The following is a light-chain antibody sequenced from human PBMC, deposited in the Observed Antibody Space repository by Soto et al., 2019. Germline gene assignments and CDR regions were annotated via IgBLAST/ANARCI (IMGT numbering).Light chain of an antibody. CDR2: EGS. CDR1: SSDVGSYNL. Sequence: QSVLTQPASVSGSPGQSITISCTGTSSDVGSYNLVPWYQQHPGKAPKLMIYEGSKRPSGVSNRFSGSKSGNTASLTISGLQAEDEADYYCCSYAGSSTFALYVFGTGTKVTVL. CDR3: CSYAGSSTFALYV. V-gene: IGLV2-23*03. J-gene: IGLJ1*01.